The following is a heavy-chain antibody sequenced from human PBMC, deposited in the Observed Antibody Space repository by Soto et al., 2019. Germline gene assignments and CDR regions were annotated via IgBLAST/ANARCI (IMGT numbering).Heavy chain of an antibody. CDR3: ARARWYDAFDA. J-gene: IGHJ3*01. V-gene: IGHV4-38-2*01. Sequence: SETLSLTCAVSGFFISSGNYWGWIRKPPGKGLEWIGSIFHGGNTYYNPSLKSRVTISVDMSKNQFSLKLNTVTAADTAVYYCARARWYDAFDAWGQGTVVTVSS. D-gene: IGHD2-15*01. CDR2: IFHGGNT. CDR1: GFFISSGNY.